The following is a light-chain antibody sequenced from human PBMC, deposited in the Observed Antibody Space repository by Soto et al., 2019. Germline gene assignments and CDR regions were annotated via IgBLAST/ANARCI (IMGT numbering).Light chain of an antibody. CDR3: QHHSSWPLT. CDR1: QSVWRY. J-gene: IGKJ4*01. CDR2: DAS. Sequence: EVVLTQSPATLSLSPGERATLSCRASQSVWRYLTWYQQKPGQAPRLLVYDASNRAAGVPARFSGSGSGTDFTLTISSLEPEDFAVYYCQHHSSWPLTFGGGTKVEIK. V-gene: IGKV3-11*01.